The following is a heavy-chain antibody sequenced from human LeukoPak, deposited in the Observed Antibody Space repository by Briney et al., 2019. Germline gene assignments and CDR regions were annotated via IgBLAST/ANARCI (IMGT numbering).Heavy chain of an antibody. D-gene: IGHD6-13*01. Sequence: SETLSLTCTVSGGSIRSYYWSWIRQPPGKGLEWIEHIYYSGSPNYNPSLKSRLTISVDTSKNQFSLRLSSVTAADTAVYYCARQPVGSRHWFDPWGQGTLVTVSS. CDR3: ARQPVGSRHWFDP. CDR2: IYYSGSP. CDR1: GGSIRSYY. V-gene: IGHV4-59*08. J-gene: IGHJ5*02.